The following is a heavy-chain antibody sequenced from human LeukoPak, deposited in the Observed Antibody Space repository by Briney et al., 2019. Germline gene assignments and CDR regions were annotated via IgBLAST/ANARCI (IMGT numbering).Heavy chain of an antibody. V-gene: IGHV4-31*03. J-gene: IGHJ5*02. CDR2: IYYSGST. Sequence: SETLSLTCTVSGGSISSGGYYWSWIRQHPGKGLEWIGYIYYSGSTYYNPSLKSRVTISVDTSKNQFSLKLSSVTAADTAVYYRAGYSTGSSPYNWFDPWGQGTLVTVSS. CDR3: AGYSTGSSPYNWFDP. CDR1: GGSISSGGYY. D-gene: IGHD2-15*01.